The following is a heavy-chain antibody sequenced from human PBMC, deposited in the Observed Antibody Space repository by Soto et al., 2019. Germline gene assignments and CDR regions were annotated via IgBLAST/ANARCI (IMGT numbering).Heavy chain of an antibody. Sequence: SETLSLTCTVSGGSIVGSYCSWILQAAGKGLERIGRIYSIGSTKYNPSLKRRGTMSVDTSKNQFSLRLNSSTAADKAVYYCARDRAPFESSSSAREWFDPWRPGTLVTVSS. CDR3: ARDRAPFESSSSAREWFDP. D-gene: IGHD6-25*01. CDR1: GGSIVGSY. CDR2: IYSIGST. J-gene: IGHJ5*02. V-gene: IGHV4-4*07.